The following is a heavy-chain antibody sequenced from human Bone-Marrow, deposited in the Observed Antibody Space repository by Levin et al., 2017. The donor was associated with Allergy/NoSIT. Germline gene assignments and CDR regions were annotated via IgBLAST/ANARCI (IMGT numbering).Heavy chain of an antibody. CDR1: FSPFPSSF. CDR2: INPNSGDT. V-gene: IGHV1-2*02. J-gene: IGHJ3*02. D-gene: IGHD6-19*01. Sequence: SFPSSFSPFPSSFLPWVRLAPGQGLEWMGWINPNSGDTDSSQNFQGTVTMTLYPSISTAYMEVTSLTSNDTALYYCARISSAAFDMWGQGTVVTVSS. CDR3: ARISSAAFDM.